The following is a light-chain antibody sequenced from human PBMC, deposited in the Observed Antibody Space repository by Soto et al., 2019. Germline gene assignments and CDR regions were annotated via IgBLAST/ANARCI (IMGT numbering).Light chain of an antibody. J-gene: IGKJ4*01. CDR3: QQYNNCPLT. V-gene: IGKV3D-15*01. Sequence: EIVMTQSPATLSVSPGERATLSCRASQSVSSNLAWYQQKPGQAPRLLIYGASTRATGIPARFSGSGSGTEFTLTISSRQSVDFVVYYCQQYNNCPLTFGGGTNVEIK. CDR1: QSVSSN. CDR2: GAS.